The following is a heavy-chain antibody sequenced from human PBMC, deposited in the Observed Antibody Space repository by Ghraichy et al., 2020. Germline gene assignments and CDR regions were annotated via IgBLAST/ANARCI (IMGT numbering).Heavy chain of an antibody. D-gene: IGHD4-17*01. CDR1: GFTFNSYS. Sequence: GGSLRLSCAASGFTFNSYSMNWVRQAPGKGLEWVSSIRSRSSHTYYADSVKGRFTISRENAKNSLYLQMNSLRAKDTAVYYCARHWWGDDYADYRNWFDPWGQVTPVTVSS. CDR3: ARHWWGDDYADYRNWFDP. CDR2: IRSRSSHT. V-gene: IGHV3-21*01. J-gene: IGHJ5*02.